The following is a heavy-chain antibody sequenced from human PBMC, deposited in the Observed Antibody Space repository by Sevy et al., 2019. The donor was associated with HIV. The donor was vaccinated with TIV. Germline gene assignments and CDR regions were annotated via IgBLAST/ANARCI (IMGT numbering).Heavy chain of an antibody. Sequence: GGSLRLSCVTSGFTFSSYAMSWVRQTPGKGLEWVSAIGGSADYTYYADPVKGRFTISRDNSKNTLYLQMNGLRAEDTAVYYCAKEVSERSYSDYWGQGTLVTVSS. J-gene: IGHJ4*02. CDR1: GFTFSSYA. CDR3: AKEVSERSYSDY. D-gene: IGHD3-10*01. V-gene: IGHV3-23*01. CDR2: IGGSADYT.